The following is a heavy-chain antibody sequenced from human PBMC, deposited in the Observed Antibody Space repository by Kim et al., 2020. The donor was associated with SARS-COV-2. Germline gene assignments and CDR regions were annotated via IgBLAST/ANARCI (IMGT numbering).Heavy chain of an antibody. CDR2: IYYSGST. Sequence: SETLSLTCTVSGGSISSSSYYWGWIRQPPGKGLEWIGSIYYSGSTYYNPSLKSRVTISVDTSKNQFSLKLSSVTAADTAVYYCARHKSSSGMDVWGQGTTVTVSS. CDR3: ARHKSSSGMDV. J-gene: IGHJ6*02. CDR1: GGSISSSSYY. V-gene: IGHV4-39*01.